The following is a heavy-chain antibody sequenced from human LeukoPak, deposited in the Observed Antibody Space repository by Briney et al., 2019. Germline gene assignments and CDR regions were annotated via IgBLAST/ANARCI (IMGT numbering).Heavy chain of an antibody. CDR3: ATAADTAMAYDY. V-gene: IGHV4-34*01. Sequence: SETLSLTCAVYGGSFSGYYWSWIRQPPGKGLEWIGEINHSGSTNYNPSLKSRVTISVDTSKNQFSLKLSSVTAADTAVYYCATAADTAMAYDYWGQGTLVTVSS. D-gene: IGHD5-18*01. CDR1: GGSFSGYY. J-gene: IGHJ4*02. CDR2: INHSGST.